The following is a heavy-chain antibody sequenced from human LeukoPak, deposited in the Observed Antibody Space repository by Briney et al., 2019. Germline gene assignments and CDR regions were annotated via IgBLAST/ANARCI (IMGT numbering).Heavy chain of an antibody. Sequence: SGRSLRLSCAASGFTFSSYGMHWVRQAPGKGLEWVAVISYDGSNKYYADSVKGRFTISRDNSKNTLYLQMNSLRAEDTAVCYCAKARDPMTTLLPGFDPWGQGTLVTVSS. J-gene: IGHJ5*02. CDR1: GFTFSSYG. CDR3: AKARDPMTTLLPGFDP. CDR2: ISYDGSNK. V-gene: IGHV3-30*18. D-gene: IGHD4-17*01.